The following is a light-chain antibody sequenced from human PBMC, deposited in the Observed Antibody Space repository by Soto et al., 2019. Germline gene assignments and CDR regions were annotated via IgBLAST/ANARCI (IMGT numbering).Light chain of an antibody. CDR3: SSYTSSSTFWV. Sequence: QSALTQPASVSGSPGQSITISCTGTSSDVGGYNYVSWYQQHPGKAPKLMIYEVSNRPSGVSNRFSGSKSGNTASLTISGLQAEDEADYYCSSYTSSSTFWVFGGGTKLTVL. V-gene: IGLV2-14*01. CDR2: EVS. J-gene: IGLJ3*02. CDR1: SSDVGGYNY.